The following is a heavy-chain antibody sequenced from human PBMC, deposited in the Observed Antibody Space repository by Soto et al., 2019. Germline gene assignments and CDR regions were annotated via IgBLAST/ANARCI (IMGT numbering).Heavy chain of an antibody. CDR2: IKHDVNEK. V-gene: IGHV3-7*01. CDR3: VRATLSWGHYYFRGLDV. J-gene: IGHJ6*02. CDR1: GFTFSNAW. D-gene: IGHD3-22*01. Sequence: GGSLRLSCAASGFTFSNAWMSWVRQAPGKGLEWVANIKHDVNEKYYADSVKGRFTVSRDNVKNFLHLQMSSLRGDDTGVYFCVRATLSWGHYYFRGLDVWGQGTTVTVSS.